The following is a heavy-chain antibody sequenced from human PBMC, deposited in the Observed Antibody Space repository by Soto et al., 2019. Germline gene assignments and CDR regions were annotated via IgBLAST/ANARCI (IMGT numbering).Heavy chain of an antibody. CDR1: GYTFTSYY. CDR3: ARRYCSSTSCYSTFDY. J-gene: IGHJ4*02. D-gene: IGHD2-2*02. V-gene: IGHV1-46*01. Sequence: XSVKVSFNASGYTFTSYYMHLVRHSPGQGLEWMGIINPSGGSTSYAQKFQGRVTMTRDTSTSTVYMELSSLRSEDTAVYYCARRYCSSTSCYSTFDYWGQGTLVTVSS. CDR2: INPSGGST.